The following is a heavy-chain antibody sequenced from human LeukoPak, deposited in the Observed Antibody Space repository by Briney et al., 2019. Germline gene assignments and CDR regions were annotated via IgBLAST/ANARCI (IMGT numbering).Heavy chain of an antibody. CDR3: ASQPGYCSSTSCYPVGD. CDR2: TSYDGSNK. V-gene: IGHV3-30-3*01. Sequence: QPGRSLRLSCAASGFTLSSYAMHWVRQAPGKGLEWVAVTSYDGSNKYYADSVKGRFTISRDNSKNTLYLQMNSLRAEDTAVYYCASQPGYCSSTSCYPVGDWGQGTLVTVSS. D-gene: IGHD2-2*03. CDR1: GFTLSSYA. J-gene: IGHJ4*02.